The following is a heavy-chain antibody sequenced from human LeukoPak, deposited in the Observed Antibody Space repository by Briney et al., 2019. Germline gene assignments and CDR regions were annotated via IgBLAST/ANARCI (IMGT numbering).Heavy chain of an antibody. CDR3: ARSPTMVRGVTMSFDY. Sequence: GESLKISCKGSGYSFTSYWVGWVRQMPGKGLEWMGIIYPGDSDTRYSPSFQGQVTISADKSTSTAYLQWSSLKASDTAMYYCARSPTMVRGVTMSFDYWGQGTLVTVAS. CDR2: IYPGDSDT. V-gene: IGHV5-51*01. CDR1: GYSFTSYW. D-gene: IGHD3-10*01. J-gene: IGHJ4*02.